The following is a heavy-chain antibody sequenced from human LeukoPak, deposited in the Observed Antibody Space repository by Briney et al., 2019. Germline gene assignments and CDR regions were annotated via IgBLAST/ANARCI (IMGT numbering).Heavy chain of an antibody. D-gene: IGHD5-12*01. V-gene: IGHV4-34*01. Sequence: SETLSLTCAVYGGSFSGYYWSWIRQPPGKGLEWIGEINHSGSTNYNPSLKSRVTISVDTSKNQFSLKLSSVTAADTAVYYCAVASGYDLFDYWGQGTLVTVSS. CDR2: INHSGST. CDR1: GGSFSGYY. J-gene: IGHJ4*02. CDR3: AVASGYDLFDY.